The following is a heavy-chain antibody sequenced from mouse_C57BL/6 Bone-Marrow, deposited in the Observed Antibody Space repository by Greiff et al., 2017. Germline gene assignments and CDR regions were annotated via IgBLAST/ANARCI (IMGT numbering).Heavy chain of an antibody. CDR1: GYAFTNYL. CDR3: ARRLDY. J-gene: IGHJ4*01. V-gene: IGHV1-54*01. CDR2: INPGSGGT. Sequence: QFQLQQSGAELVRPGTSVKVSCKASGYAFTNYLIEWVKQRPGQGLEWIGVINPGSGGTNYNEKFKGKATLTADKSSSTAYMQLSSLTSEDSAVYFSARRLDYWGQGTSVTVSS.